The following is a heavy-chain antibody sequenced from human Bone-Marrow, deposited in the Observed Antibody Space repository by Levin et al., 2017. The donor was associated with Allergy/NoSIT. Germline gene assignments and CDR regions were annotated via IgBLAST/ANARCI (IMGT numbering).Heavy chain of an antibody. CDR3: AREGGGDYGYYYYYYMDV. CDR1: GGSISSGSYY. CDR2: IYTSGST. J-gene: IGHJ6*03. D-gene: IGHD4-17*01. V-gene: IGHV4-61*02. Sequence: LRLSCTVSGGSISSGSYYWSWIRQPAGKGLEWIGRIYTSGSTNYNPSLKSRVTISVDTSKNQFSLKLGSVTAADTAVYYCAREGGGDYGYYYYYYMDVWGKGTTVTVSS.